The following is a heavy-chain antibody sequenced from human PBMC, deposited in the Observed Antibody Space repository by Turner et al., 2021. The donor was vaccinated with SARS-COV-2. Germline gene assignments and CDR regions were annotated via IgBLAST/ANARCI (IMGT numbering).Heavy chain of an antibody. CDR3: ATGVAVTGVVVAYYYYYGMDV. Sequence: QVQLVQSGAEVKKPGASVKVSCKVSGYTLTELSMHWVRQAPGKGLQGMGGFDPEDGEKNYAQKFQGRVTMTEDTTTDTTYKELRDLKSEDTAVYYCATGVAVTGVVVAYYYYYGMDVWGQGTTVTVSS. CDR2: FDPEDGEK. D-gene: IGHD6-19*01. J-gene: IGHJ6*02. CDR1: GYTLTELS. V-gene: IGHV1-24*01.